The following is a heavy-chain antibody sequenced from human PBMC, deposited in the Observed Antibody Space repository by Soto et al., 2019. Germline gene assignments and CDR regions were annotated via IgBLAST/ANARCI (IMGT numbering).Heavy chain of an antibody. D-gene: IGHD2-8*01. CDR3: TREWWGDLA. V-gene: IGHV3-15*01. CDR2: IKTKNDGETT. CDR1: GITINTAW. Sequence: EGQLVESGGGLVKPGESLRLSCAVSGITINTAWMSWVRQAPGKGLEWVGRIKTKNDGETTEFAAAVDGRFSISRDDSRNTIYLQMNSLRTEDTAVYYCTREWWGDLAWGQGSLVTVSS. J-gene: IGHJ4*02.